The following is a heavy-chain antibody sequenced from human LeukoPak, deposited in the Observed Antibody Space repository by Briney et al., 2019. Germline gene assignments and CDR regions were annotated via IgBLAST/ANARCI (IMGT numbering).Heavy chain of an antibody. V-gene: IGHV3-48*03. CDR1: AFTFSSYE. CDR3: SEFGITMIGGV. Sequence: PGRSLRLSCAASAFTFSSYEMNWVRQAPGKGLEWVSYISSSGTTINYADSVKGRSTISTDNAKNSLYLQMNSLIATHPAVYYCSEFGITMIGGVWGKGTTVTISS. CDR2: ISSSGTTI. D-gene: IGHD3-10*02. J-gene: IGHJ6*04.